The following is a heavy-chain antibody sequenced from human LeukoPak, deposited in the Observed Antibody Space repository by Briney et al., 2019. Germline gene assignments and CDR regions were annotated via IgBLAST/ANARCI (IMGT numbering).Heavy chain of an antibody. CDR1: GFTFSSYS. CDR3: ARDGDIVVVVAVNYFDY. Sequence: GGSLRLSCAASGFTFSSYSMSWVRQAPGKRLEWVSSISSSISYIYYADSVTGRFTISRDNAKNSLYLQMNSLRAEDTAIYYCARDGDIVVVVAVNYFDYWGQGTLVTVSS. V-gene: IGHV3-21*01. D-gene: IGHD2-15*01. CDR2: ISSSISYI. J-gene: IGHJ4*02.